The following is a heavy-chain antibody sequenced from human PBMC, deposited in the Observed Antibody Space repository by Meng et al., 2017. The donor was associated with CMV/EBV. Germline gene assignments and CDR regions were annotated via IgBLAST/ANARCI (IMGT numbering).Heavy chain of an antibody. Sequence: LRLSCAVYGGSFSGYYWSWIRQPPGKGLEWIGEINHSGSTNYNPSLKSRVTISVDTSKNQFSLKLSSVTAADTAVYYCARTGPTRFCSTTSCSFFDYWGQGTLVTVSS. V-gene: IGHV4-34*01. J-gene: IGHJ4*02. CDR1: GGSFSGYY. CDR3: ARTGPTRFCSTTSCSFFDY. D-gene: IGHD2-2*01. CDR2: INHSGST.